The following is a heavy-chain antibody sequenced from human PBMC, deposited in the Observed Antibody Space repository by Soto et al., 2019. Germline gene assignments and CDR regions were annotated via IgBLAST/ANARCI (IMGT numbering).Heavy chain of an antibody. Sequence: QLQLQESGSGLVKPSQTLSLTCAVSVGSISSGGYSWSWIRQPPGKGLEWIGYIYHSGSTYYNPSLKSRVTIAVDLSKNQFSLKLSAVTAADTAVYYCARSAYPSTVPPWPMDYWGQGTLVTVSS. D-gene: IGHD4-17*01. CDR1: VGSISSGGYS. V-gene: IGHV4-30-2*01. J-gene: IGHJ4*02. CDR3: ARSAYPSTVPPWPMDY. CDR2: IYHSGST.